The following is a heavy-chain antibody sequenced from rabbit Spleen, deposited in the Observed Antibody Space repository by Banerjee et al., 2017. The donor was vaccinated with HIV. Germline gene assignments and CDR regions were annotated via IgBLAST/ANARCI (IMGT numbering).Heavy chain of an antibody. CDR2: IDGGGSSGDT. D-gene: IGHD1-1*01. Sequence: QSLEESGGGLVKPGASLTLTCTASGFTISRGYDMCWVHQAPGKGLEWIGFIDGGGSSGDTYYASWAKGRFTISKTSSTTVTLQMTSLTAADTATYFCARDNWISRGGGDLALWGPGTLVTVS. CDR1: GFTISRGYD. V-gene: IGHV1S40*01. CDR3: ARDNWISRGGGDLAL. J-gene: IGHJ4*01.